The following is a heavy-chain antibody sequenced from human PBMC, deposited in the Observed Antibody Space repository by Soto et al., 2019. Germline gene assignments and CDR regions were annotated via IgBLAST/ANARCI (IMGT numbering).Heavy chain of an antibody. J-gene: IGHJ1*01. CDR2: ISKSGSRT. CDR3: AKGRDVTEVDVDYFQN. D-gene: IGHD2-21*02. Sequence: EVQLLESGGGLVQPGGSLRLSCAASGFTFSNYAMSWVRQAPGKGPEWVSTISKSGSRTYDVDSVKGRFTISRDNSKNTLFLQMNSLRVEDTGIYYCAKGRDVTEVDVDYFQNWGQGTLVTVSS. CDR1: GFTFSNYA. V-gene: IGHV3-23*05.